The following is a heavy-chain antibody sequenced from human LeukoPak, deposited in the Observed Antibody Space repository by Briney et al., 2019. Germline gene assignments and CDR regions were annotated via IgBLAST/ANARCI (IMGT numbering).Heavy chain of an antibody. Sequence: GGSLRLSCAASGFTFSSYAMSWVRQAPGKGLEWVSAISGSGGSTYYADSVKGRFTISRDNSKNTLYLQMNSLKTEDTAVYYCTTSPYTYYYDSSGYSPRDYWGQGTLVTVSS. CDR2: ISGSGGST. CDR3: TTSPYTYYYDSSGYSPRDY. J-gene: IGHJ4*02. D-gene: IGHD3-22*01. CDR1: GFTFSSYA. V-gene: IGHV3-23*01.